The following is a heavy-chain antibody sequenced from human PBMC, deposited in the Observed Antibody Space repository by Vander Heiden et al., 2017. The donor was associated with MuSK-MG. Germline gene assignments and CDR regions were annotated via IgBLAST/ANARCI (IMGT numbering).Heavy chain of an antibody. D-gene: IGHD4-4*01. V-gene: IGHV3-7*01. J-gene: IGHJ4*02. CDR1: VFTFSSYW. CDR2: IKQDGSEK. CDR3: AREVTPIDY. Sequence: EVQLVESGGGLVQPGGSLRLSCAASVFTFSSYWMSWVRQAPGKGLEWVANIKQDGSEKYYVDSVKGRFTISRDNAKNSLYLQMNSLRAEDTAVYYCAREVTPIDYWGQGTLVTVSS.